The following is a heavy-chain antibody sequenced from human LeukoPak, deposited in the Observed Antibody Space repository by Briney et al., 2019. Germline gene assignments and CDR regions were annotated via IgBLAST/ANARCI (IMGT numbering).Heavy chain of an antibody. D-gene: IGHD4-17*01. J-gene: IGHJ3*02. CDR3: ARQDGDPYYAFDI. Sequence: SETLSLTCTVSGGSISSSSYYWGWIRQPPGKGLEWIGSIYYTGSTYYNPSLKSRVAISINTSKNQFSLNLSSATAADTAVYYCARQDGDPYYAFDIWGQGTMVTVSS. V-gene: IGHV4-39*01. CDR1: GGSISSSSYY. CDR2: IYYTGST.